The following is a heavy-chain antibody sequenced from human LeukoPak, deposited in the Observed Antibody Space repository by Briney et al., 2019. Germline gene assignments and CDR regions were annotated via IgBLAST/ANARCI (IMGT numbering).Heavy chain of an antibody. D-gene: IGHD1-14*01. CDR2: IYHTGST. V-gene: IGHV4-38-2*02. Sequence: PSETLSLTCTVSGYSITSGYYWAWIRQPPGQGLEWIGSIYHTGSTYYNPSLKSRVTISVDTSKNQLSLNLRPVTAADTAVYYCARSPGPNWFDPWGQGILVTVSS. J-gene: IGHJ5*02. CDR3: ARSPGPNWFDP. CDR1: GYSITSGYY.